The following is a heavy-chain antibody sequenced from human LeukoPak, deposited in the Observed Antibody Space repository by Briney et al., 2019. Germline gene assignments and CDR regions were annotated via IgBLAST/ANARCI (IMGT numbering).Heavy chain of an antibody. J-gene: IGHJ3*02. V-gene: IGHV3-48*03. Sequence: PGGSLRLSCAASGFTFSNYEMNWVRQAPGKGLEWVSYISSSGGTIYYADSVKGRFTISRDNARNSLYLQMNSLRAEDTAVYYCAGESAGYNYAQQASDICGQGTMVTVSS. CDR3: AGESAGYNYAQQASDI. CDR2: ISSSGGTI. D-gene: IGHD1-1*01. CDR1: GFTFSNYE.